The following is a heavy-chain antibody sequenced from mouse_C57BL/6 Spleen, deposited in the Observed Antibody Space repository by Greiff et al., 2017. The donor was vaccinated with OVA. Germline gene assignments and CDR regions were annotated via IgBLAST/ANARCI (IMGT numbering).Heavy chain of an antibody. J-gene: IGHJ3*01. Sequence: VQLQQSGPGLVQPSQSLSITCTVSGFSLTSYGVHWVRQFPGKGLEWLGVIWSGGSTDYNAAFISRLSISKDNSKSQVFFKMNSLQADDTAIYYCARNFPSNYGWFAYWGQGTLVTVSA. CDR3: ARNFPSNYGWFAY. CDR1: GFSLTSYG. D-gene: IGHD2-5*01. V-gene: IGHV2-2*01. CDR2: IWSGGST.